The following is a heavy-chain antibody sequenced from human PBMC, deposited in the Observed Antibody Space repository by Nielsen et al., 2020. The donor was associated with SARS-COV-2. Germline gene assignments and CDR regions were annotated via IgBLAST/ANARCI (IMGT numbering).Heavy chain of an antibody. CDR1: GFTFSSYG. CDR3: AILTGTTSANYYYYGMDV. J-gene: IGHJ6*02. D-gene: IGHD1-20*01. Sequence: GESLKISCAASGFTFSSYGMHWVRQAPGKGLEWVAVISYDGSNKYYADSVKGRFTISRDNSKNTLYLQMNSLRAEDTAVYYCAILTGTTSANYYYYGMDVWGQGTTVTVSS. V-gene: IGHV3-30*03. CDR2: ISYDGSNK.